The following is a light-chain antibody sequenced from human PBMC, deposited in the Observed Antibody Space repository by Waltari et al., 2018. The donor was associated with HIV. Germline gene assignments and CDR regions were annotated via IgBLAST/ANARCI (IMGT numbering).Light chain of an antibody. J-gene: IGKJ2*01. Sequence: EIVMTQSPATLSVSPGDRATLSCRASQSAGSNVAWYQQRPGLAPRVLIYGASTRATGVPARFSGSGSGTDFTLSIGSLQSEDFAVYYCQQYNDWPRTFGQGTKVEIK. CDR1: QSAGSN. CDR2: GAS. V-gene: IGKV3-15*01. CDR3: QQYNDWPRT.